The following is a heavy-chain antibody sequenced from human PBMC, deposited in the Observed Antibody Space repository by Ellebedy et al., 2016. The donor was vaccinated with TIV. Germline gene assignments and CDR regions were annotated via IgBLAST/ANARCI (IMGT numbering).Heavy chain of an antibody. CDR3: ARRVGGKAFDL. V-gene: IGHV3-53*01. J-gene: IGHJ3*01. D-gene: IGHD1-26*01. CDR2: IYSANTT. CDR1: GFSVSTTY. Sequence: GGSLRLSCAASGFSVSTTYMKWVRQAPGKGLEWVSVIYSANTTYYADSAKGRFTISRDNSKNILYLEMNSLRAEDTAVYYCARRVGGKAFDLWGQGTMVTVSP.